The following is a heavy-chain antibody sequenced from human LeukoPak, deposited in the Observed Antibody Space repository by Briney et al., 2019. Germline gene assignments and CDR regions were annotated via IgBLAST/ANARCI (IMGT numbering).Heavy chain of an antibody. Sequence: RGESLQISCKGSGYSFTSYWIGWVRQMPGKGLEWMGIIYPGDSDTRYSPSFQGQVTISADKSISTAYLQWSSLKASDTAMYYCARLDYYDSSGYYANYFDYWGQGTLVTVSS. D-gene: IGHD3-22*01. V-gene: IGHV5-51*01. J-gene: IGHJ4*02. CDR2: IYPGDSDT. CDR3: ARLDYYDSSGYYANYFDY. CDR1: GYSFTSYW.